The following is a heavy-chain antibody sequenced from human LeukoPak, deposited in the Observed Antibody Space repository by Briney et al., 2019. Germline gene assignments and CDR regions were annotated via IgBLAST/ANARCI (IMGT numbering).Heavy chain of an antibody. CDR3: ARDRGPYDYGDYAYDY. CDR2: INPNSGGT. J-gene: IGHJ4*02. CDR1: GYTFTGYY. Sequence: GASVKVSCKASGYTFTGYYMHWVRQAPGQGLEWMGWINPNSGGTNYAQKFQGRVTMTRDTSISTAYMELSRLRSDDTAVYHCARDRGPYDYGDYAYDYWGQGPLVTVSS. V-gene: IGHV1-2*02. D-gene: IGHD4-17*01.